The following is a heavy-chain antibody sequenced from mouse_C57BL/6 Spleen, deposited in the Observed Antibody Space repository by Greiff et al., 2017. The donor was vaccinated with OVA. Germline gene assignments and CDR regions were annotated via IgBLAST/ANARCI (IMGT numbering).Heavy chain of an antibody. Sequence: QVQLQQSGAELVRPGASVTLSCKASGYTFTDYEMHWVKQTPVHGLEWIGAIDPETGGTAYNQKFKGKAILTADKSSSTAYMELRSLTSEDSAVYYCTRTSDSSGLPWFAYWGQGTLVTVSA. CDR1: GYTFTDYE. D-gene: IGHD3-2*02. CDR3: TRTSDSSGLPWFAY. J-gene: IGHJ3*01. CDR2: IDPETGGT. V-gene: IGHV1-15*01.